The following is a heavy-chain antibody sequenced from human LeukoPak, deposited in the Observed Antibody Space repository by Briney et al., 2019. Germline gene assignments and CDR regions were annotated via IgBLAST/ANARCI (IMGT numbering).Heavy chain of an antibody. J-gene: IGHJ4*02. CDR1: GGSISTNLYY. V-gene: IGHV4-39*01. Sequence: SETLSLTCSVSGGSISTNLYYWGWIRQSPGKGLEWIGAIYYSGPTYYIPSLKSRVTISVDTSKSQFSLKVTSVTAADTAVYYCVRHTTTTATTTLDLWGQGAPVTVSS. CDR3: VRHTTTTATTTLDL. D-gene: IGHD4-11*01. CDR2: IYYSGPT.